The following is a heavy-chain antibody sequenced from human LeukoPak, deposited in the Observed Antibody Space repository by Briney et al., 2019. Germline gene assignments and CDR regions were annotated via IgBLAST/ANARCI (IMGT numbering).Heavy chain of an antibody. CDR2: LNSDGSST. Sequence: PGGSLRLSCAASGFTLSSYWMHWVRQAPGKGLVWVSRLNSDGSSTNYAGSVKGRFTISRDNAKKTLYLQMNSLRADDTAVYYCVATVTILDYWGQGTLVTVSS. D-gene: IGHD4-17*01. V-gene: IGHV3-74*01. CDR1: GFTLSSYW. CDR3: VATVTILDY. J-gene: IGHJ4*02.